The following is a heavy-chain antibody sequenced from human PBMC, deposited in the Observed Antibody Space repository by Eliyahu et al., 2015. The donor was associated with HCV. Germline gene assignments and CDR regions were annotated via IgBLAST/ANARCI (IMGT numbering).Heavy chain of an antibody. Sequence: EVQLLESGGGLVQPGGSLRLSCAASGFTFSSYAMSWVRQAPGKGLEWVSAISGSGGSTYYADSVKGRFTISRDNSKNTLYLQMNSLRAEDTAVYYCAKDQEEGDCGGDCYPDAFDIWGQGTMVTVSS. CDR1: GFTFSSYA. D-gene: IGHD2-21*02. CDR2: ISGSGGST. V-gene: IGHV3-23*01. CDR3: AKDQEEGDCGGDCYPDAFDI. J-gene: IGHJ3*02.